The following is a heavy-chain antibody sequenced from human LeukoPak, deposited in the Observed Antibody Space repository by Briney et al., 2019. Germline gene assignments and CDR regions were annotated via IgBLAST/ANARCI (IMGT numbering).Heavy chain of an antibody. J-gene: IGHJ4*02. CDR2: ISAYNGNT. CDR1: GYTFTSYG. CDR3: ARDLMGIAYRGAFYY. D-gene: IGHD6-13*01. Sequence: GASVKVSFKASGYTFTSYGISWVRQAPGQGLEWMGWISAYNGNTNYAQKLQGRVTMTTDTSTSTAYMELRSLRSEDTAVYYCARDLMGIAYRGAFYYWGQGTLVTVSS. V-gene: IGHV1-18*01.